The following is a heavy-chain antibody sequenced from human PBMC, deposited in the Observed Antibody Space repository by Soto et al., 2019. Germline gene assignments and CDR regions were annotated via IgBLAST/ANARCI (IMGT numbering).Heavy chain of an antibody. CDR1: GYRFTNYW. J-gene: IGHJ6*02. CDR2: IFPADSDT. D-gene: IGHD1-7*01. V-gene: IGHV5-51*01. Sequence: GESLKISCKGSGYRFTNYWIGWVRQMPGKGLEWMGIIFPADSDTRYSPSFQGQVTISADKSTSTAYLQWSSLKASDTAMYYCARRGSRNELYGMDVWGQGTTVTVSS. CDR3: ARRGSRNELYGMDV.